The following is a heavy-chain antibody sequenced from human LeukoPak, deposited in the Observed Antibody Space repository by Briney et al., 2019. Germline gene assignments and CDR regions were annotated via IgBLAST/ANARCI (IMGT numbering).Heavy chain of an antibody. J-gene: IGHJ6*03. V-gene: IGHV4-59*12. CDR2: ISNSGST. D-gene: IGHD3-22*01. Sequence: PSETLSLTCSVSGGSISSYYWGWIRQPPGKGLEYIGYISNSGSTNYNPSLKSRVTISVDTSKNQFSLKLSSVTAADTAVYYCARSSDVYYYNYYMDVWGKGTTVTVSS. CDR3: ARSSDVYYYNYYMDV. CDR1: GGSISSYY.